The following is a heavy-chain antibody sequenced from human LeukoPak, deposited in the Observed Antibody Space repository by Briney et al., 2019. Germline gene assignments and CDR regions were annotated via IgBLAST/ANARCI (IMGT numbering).Heavy chain of an antibody. J-gene: IGHJ6*03. D-gene: IGHD3-22*01. V-gene: IGHV1-18*01. CDR2: ISAYNGNT. CDR3: ARQMYYYDSSGYYYYYMDV. CDR1: GYTFTSYG. Sequence: ASVKVSCKASGYTFTSYGISWVRQAPGQGLEWMGWISAYNGNTNYAQKLQGRVTMTTDTSTSTAYMELRSLRSDDTAVYYCARQMYYYDSSGYYYYYMDVWGKGTTVTVSS.